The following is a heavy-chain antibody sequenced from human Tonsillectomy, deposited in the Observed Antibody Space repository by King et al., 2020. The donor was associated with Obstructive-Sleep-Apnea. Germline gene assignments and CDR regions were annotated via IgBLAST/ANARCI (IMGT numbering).Heavy chain of an antibody. V-gene: IGHV3-9*01. CDR2: ITCSGGNI. J-gene: IGHJ4*02. CDR3: ARKNRYSNGKDFDF. D-gene: IGHD5-18*01. Sequence: VQLVESGGGLVQPGRSLRLSCAASGFTFDDYAMHWVRQAPGKGLEWVAGITCSGGNIAYAASVKGRFTISRDNAKNSLYLEMKSLRAEDTALYYCARKNRYSNGKDFDFWGQGTLVTVSS. CDR1: GFTFDDYA.